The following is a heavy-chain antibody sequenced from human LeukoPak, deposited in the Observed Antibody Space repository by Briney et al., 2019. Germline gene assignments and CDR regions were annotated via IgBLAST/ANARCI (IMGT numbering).Heavy chain of an antibody. V-gene: IGHV3-23*01. J-gene: IGHJ4*02. D-gene: IGHD4-17*01. Sequence: VSAISGTAGSTYYADSVKARFTISRDNSKNTLYLQMNSLRPEDTAVYYCAKALSTVTPDYCGQGTLVTVSS. CDR2: ISGTAGST. CDR3: AKALSTVTPDY.